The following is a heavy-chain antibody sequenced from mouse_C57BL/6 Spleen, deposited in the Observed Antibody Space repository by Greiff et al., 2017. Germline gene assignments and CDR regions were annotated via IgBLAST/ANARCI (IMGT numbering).Heavy chain of an antibody. CDR1: GFTFSDYG. J-gene: IGHJ4*01. D-gene: IGHD2-5*01. CDR3: ARQDYSNPYYYAMDY. CDR2: ISNLAYSI. Sequence: EVQGVESGGGLVQPGGSLKLSCAASGFTFSDYGMAWVRQAPRKGPEWVAFISNLAYSIYYADTVTGRFTISRENAKNTLYLEMSSLRSEDTAMYYCARQDYSNPYYYAMDYWGQGTSVTVSS. V-gene: IGHV5-15*01.